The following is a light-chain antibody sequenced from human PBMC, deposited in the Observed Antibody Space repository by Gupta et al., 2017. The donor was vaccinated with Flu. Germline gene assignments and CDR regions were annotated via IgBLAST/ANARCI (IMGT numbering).Light chain of an antibody. CDR1: SSDVGNSNS. CDR2: EVR. Sequence: QSALTQPASVSGSPGQAISISCTGTSSDVGNSNSVSWHLQHPATDLSILIYEVRHRAVDSSSRFSAYGSGITATLTMSGMQAGGADFYDSNAYRSNSLLFGGGTKLTVL. CDR3: NAYRSNSLL. V-gene: IGLV2-14*03. J-gene: IGLJ2*01.